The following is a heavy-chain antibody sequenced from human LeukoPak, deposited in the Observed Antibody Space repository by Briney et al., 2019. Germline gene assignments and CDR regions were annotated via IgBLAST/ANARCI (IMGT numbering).Heavy chain of an antibody. D-gene: IGHD1-14*01. J-gene: IGHJ4*02. CDR3: ARARVNLDY. Sequence: GGSLILSCAASGFIVSSNYMTWVRQAPGKALEWVASIKKDGSEIYYLDSVKGRFIVSRDNAQNSRTLQMNSLRAEDTAVYYCARARVNLDYWGQGTLVTVSS. CDR1: GFIVSSNY. CDR2: IKKDGSEI. V-gene: IGHV3-7*05.